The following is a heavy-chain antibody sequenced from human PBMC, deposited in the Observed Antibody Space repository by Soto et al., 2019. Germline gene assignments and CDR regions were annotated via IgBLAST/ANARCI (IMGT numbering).Heavy chain of an antibody. D-gene: IGHD5-12*01. CDR3: ARHHGPTTSENWFDP. Sequence: SVEVSFRASCYTFLTYDISWVRQAPGQGLEWMGWISTYSGDTKYAQKFQGRVTMTTDTSTTTAYLELRSLRSDDTAVYYCARHHGPTTSENWFDPWGQGTLVTVSS. CDR1: CYTFLTYD. CDR2: ISTYSGDT. V-gene: IGHV1-18*01. J-gene: IGHJ5*02.